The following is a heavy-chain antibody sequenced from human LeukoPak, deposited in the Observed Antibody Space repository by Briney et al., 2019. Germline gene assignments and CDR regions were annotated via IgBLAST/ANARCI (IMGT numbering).Heavy chain of an antibody. D-gene: IGHD3-10*01. CDR1: GFTFSSYG. CDR2: IWYDGSNK. CDR3: ASHYYGSGSYYNGHNYYYYYGMDV. V-gene: IGHV3-33*01. J-gene: IGHJ6*02. Sequence: GGSLRLSCAASGFTFSSYGMHWVRQAPGKGLEWVAVIWYDGSNKYYADSVKGRFTISRDNSKNTLYLQMNSLRAEDTAVYYCASHYYGSGSYYNGHNYYYYYGMDVWGQGTTVTVSS.